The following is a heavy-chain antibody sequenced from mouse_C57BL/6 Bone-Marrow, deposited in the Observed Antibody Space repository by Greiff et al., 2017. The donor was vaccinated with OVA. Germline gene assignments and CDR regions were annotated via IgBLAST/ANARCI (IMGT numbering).Heavy chain of an antibody. CDR2: INYDGSST. V-gene: IGHV5-16*01. Sequence: EVKLVESEGGLVQPGSSMKLSCTASGFTFSDYYMAWVRQVPEKGLEWVANINYDGSSTYYLDSLKSRFIISRDNAKNILYLQMSSLKSEDTATYYCARGAYYSNYLFYAMDYWGQGTSVTVSS. CDR1: GFTFSDYY. D-gene: IGHD2-5*01. J-gene: IGHJ4*01. CDR3: ARGAYYSNYLFYAMDY.